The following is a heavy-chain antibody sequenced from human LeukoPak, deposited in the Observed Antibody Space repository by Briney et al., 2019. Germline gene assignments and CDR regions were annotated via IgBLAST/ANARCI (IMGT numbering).Heavy chain of an antibody. Sequence: GGSLRLSCAASGFTFSSYAMTWVRQAPGKGLEWVSTISGSGGSTYYADSVKGRFTISRDNSKNTVYLQMNSLRADDTAVYYCAKGDSGSYYRNYFDSWGQGTLVTVSS. J-gene: IGHJ4*02. CDR3: AKGDSGSYYRNYFDS. V-gene: IGHV3-23*01. CDR1: GFTFSSYA. CDR2: ISGSGGST. D-gene: IGHD1-26*01.